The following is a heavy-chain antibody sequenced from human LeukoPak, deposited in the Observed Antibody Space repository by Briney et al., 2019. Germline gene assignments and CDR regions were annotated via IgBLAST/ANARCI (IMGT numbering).Heavy chain of an antibody. CDR1: GCSVISGSYS. V-gene: IGHV4-61*01. CDR3: ARRGYSSGYFDY. Sequence: PSETLSLTCTVSGCSVISGSYSMSWIRQPPGKGLEWIGYIYYSGSTNYNPSLKSRVTISVDTSKNQFSLKLSSVIAADTAVYYCARRGYSSGYFDYWGQGTLVTVSS. D-gene: IGHD5-18*01. J-gene: IGHJ4*02. CDR2: IYYSGST.